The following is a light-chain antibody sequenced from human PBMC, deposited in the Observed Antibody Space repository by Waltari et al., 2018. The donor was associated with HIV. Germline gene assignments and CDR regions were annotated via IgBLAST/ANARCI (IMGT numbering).Light chain of an antibody. V-gene: IGKV1-39*01. CDR3: QQTYRIPLT. CDR2: HAS. Sequence: DLQMTQTPSSLSASIGDRVTITCRASESIFNFVNWYQQKPGKAPQVLIYHASGLLGGVPSRFSGRASGADYTLTISNVQPEDFATYFCQQTYRIPLTFGPGTKVDIK. J-gene: IGKJ3*01. CDR1: ESIFNF.